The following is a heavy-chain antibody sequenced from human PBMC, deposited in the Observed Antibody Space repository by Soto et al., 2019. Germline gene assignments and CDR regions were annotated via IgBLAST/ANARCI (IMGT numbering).Heavy chain of an antibody. CDR2: INPSGGST. Sequence: QVLLVQSGAEVTRPGASLKVSCKASGYNFISHYIHWVRQAPGQGLEWMGFINPSGGSTTHAQNFQGRLSMTRDTSTSTVYMELSGLRSEDAADYYCARDYLSSKSSLSYFDYWGQGTLVTVSS. V-gene: IGHV1-46*01. D-gene: IGHD2-2*01. J-gene: IGHJ4*02. CDR1: GYNFISHY. CDR3: ARDYLSSKSSLSYFDY.